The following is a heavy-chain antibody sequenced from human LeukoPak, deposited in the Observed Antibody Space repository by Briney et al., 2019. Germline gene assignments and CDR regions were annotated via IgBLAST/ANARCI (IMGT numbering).Heavy chain of an antibody. D-gene: IGHD6-13*01. Sequence: SETLSLTCTVSGYSISSGYYWGWIRQPPGKGLEWIGSIYHSGSTYYNPSLKSRVTISVDTSKNQFSLKLSSVTAADTAVYYCARGWDSSSWYYYYYMDVWGKGTTVTISS. V-gene: IGHV4-38-2*02. CDR1: GYSISSGYY. CDR3: ARGWDSSSWYYYYYMDV. J-gene: IGHJ6*03. CDR2: IYHSGST.